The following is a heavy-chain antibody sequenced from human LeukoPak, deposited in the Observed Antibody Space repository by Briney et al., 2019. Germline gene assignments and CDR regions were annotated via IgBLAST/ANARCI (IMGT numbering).Heavy chain of an antibody. D-gene: IGHD3-22*01. V-gene: IGHV3-30*18. J-gene: IGHJ4*02. CDR2: ISYDGSNK. CDR3: AKAPYDSSPGYFDY. CDR1: GFTFSSYG. Sequence: GGSLRLSCAASGFTFSSYGMHWVRQAPGKGLEWVAVISYDGSNKYYADSVKGRFTISRDNSKNTLYLQMNSLRAEDTPVYYCAKAPYDSSPGYFDYWGQGTLVTVSS.